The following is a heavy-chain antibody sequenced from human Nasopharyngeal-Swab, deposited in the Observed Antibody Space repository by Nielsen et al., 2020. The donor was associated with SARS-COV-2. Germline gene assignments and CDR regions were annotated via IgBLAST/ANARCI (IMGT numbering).Heavy chain of an antibody. CDR1: GFTFSSYA. Sequence: GESLKISCAASGFTFSSYAMSWVRQAPGKGLEWVSAISGSGGSTYYADSVKGRFTISRDNAKNSLYLQMNSLRAEDTAVYYCARDWVEITIFGVVQDAFDIWGQGTMVTVSS. CDR2: ISGSGGST. J-gene: IGHJ3*02. V-gene: IGHV3-23*01. D-gene: IGHD3-3*01. CDR3: ARDWVEITIFGVVQDAFDI.